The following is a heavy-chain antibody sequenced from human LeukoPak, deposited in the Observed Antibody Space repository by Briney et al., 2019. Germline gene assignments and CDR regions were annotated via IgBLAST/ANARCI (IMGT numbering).Heavy chain of an antibody. CDR2: INHSGST. CDR1: GYTFSTYA. CDR3: ARSRIAAAGTGLSGY. J-gene: IGHJ4*02. D-gene: IGHD6-13*01. V-gene: IGHV4-34*01. Sequence: GSLRLSCAASGYTFSTYAMSWIRQPPGKGLEWIGEINHSGSTNYNPSLKSRVTISVDTSKNQFSLKLSSVTAADTAVYYCARSRIAAAGTGLSGYWGQGTLVTVSS.